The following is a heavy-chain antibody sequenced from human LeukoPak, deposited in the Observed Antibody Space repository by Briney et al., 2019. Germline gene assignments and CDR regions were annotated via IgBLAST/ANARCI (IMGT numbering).Heavy chain of an antibody. CDR3: ARESEGDILTGYRGPADY. CDR1: GFTVSSNY. D-gene: IGHD3-9*01. CDR2: IYSGGST. V-gene: IGHV3-53*01. Sequence: GGSLRLSCAASGFTVSSNYMSWVRQAPGKGLEWVSVIYSGGSTYYADSVKGRFTISRDNSKNTLYLQMNSLRAEDTAVYYCARESEGDILTGYRGPADYWGQGTLVTVSS. J-gene: IGHJ4*02.